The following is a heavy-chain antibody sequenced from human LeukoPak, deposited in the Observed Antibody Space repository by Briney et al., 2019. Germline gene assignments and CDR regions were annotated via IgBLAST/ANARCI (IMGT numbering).Heavy chain of an antibody. CDR2: ISGSGGST. D-gene: IGHD3-10*01. V-gene: IGHV3-23*01. Sequence: GGSLRLSCAAPGFTFSSYAMSWVRQAPGKGLEWVSAISGSGGSTYYADSVKGRFTISRDNSKNTLYLQMNSLRAEDTAVYYCAKRNYYGSGSYPPFDYWGQGTLVTVSS. CDR3: AKRNYYGSGSYPPFDY. J-gene: IGHJ4*02. CDR1: GFTFSSYA.